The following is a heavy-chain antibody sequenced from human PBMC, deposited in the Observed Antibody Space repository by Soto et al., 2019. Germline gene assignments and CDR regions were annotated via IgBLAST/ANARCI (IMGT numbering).Heavy chain of an antibody. CDR3: ARDSYYYDSSGYYLLDY. D-gene: IGHD3-22*01. J-gene: IGHJ4*02. CDR1: GFTFSSYS. V-gene: IGHV3-21*01. CDR2: ISSRSSYI. Sequence: GGSLRLSCAASGFTFSSYSMNWVRQAPGKGLEWVSSISSRSSYIYYADSVKGRFTISRDNAKNSLYLQMNSLRAEDTAVYYCARDSYYYDSSGYYLLDYWGQGTLVTVSS.